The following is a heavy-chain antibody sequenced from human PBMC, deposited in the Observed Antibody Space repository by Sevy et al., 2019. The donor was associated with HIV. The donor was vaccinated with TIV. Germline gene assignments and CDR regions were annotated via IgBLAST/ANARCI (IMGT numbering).Heavy chain of an antibody. J-gene: IGHJ4*02. CDR1: GFTFSDYY. CDR3: ARVTAVADLYFDY. D-gene: IGHD6-19*01. V-gene: IGHV3-72*01. Sequence: GGSLRLSCATSGFTFSDYYMDWVRQAPGKGLEWVGRIRNKPNIYTTEYAASVKGRFNFSRDDSKNSLYLQMNSLKTEDTAVYYCARVTAVADLYFDYWGQGTLVTVSS. CDR2: IRNKPNIYTT.